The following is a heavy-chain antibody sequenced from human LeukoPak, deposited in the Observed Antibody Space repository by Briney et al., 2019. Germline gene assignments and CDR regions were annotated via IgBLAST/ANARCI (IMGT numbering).Heavy chain of an antibody. D-gene: IGHD5-18*01. J-gene: IGHJ4*02. Sequence: GGSLRLSCAASGFTLSNYWMTWVRQAPGKGLEWVSAISGSGGSTYYADSVKGRFTISRDNSKNTLYLQMNSLRAEDTAVYYCAKGLKSGYTYGPFDYWGQGTLVTVSS. CDR1: GFTLSNYW. V-gene: IGHV3-23*01. CDR2: ISGSGGST. CDR3: AKGLKSGYTYGPFDY.